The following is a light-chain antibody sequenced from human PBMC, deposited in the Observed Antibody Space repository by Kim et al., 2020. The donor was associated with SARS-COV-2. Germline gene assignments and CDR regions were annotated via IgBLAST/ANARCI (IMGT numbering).Light chain of an antibody. Sequence: GQSFIISRPETPGAVDGYNYVSWDQQHPGKAPNRMFYEVSKRPSGVPDRFSGSKSGNTASLTVSGLQAEDEANYYCSSYAGSNNLVFGGGTQLTVL. CDR2: EVS. CDR1: PGAVDGYNY. V-gene: IGLV2-8*01. CDR3: SSYAGSNNLV. J-gene: IGLJ2*01.